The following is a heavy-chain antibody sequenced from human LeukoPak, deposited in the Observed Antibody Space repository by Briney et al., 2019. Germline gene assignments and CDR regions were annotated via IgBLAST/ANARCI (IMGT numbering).Heavy chain of an antibody. CDR3: ARDPREGIVVVPGPE. V-gene: IGHV1-2*02. D-gene: IGHD2-2*01. CDR1: GYTFTGYY. Sequence: ASVKLSCKASGYTFTGYYIHWVRQAPGQGLEWMGWINPNSGGTDYAQQFQGRVTMTRDTSISTAYMELSRLRSDDTAVYYCARDPREGIVVVPGPEWGQGTLVTVSS. CDR2: INPNSGGT. J-gene: IGHJ4*02.